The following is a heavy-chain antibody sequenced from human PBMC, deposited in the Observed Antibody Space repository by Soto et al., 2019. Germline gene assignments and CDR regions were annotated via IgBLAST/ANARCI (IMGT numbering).Heavy chain of an antibody. CDR1: GGSISSSSYY. D-gene: IGHD3-9*01. J-gene: IGHJ4*02. CDR3: ARRTRYFDWLSPAYFDY. Sequence: PSETLSLTCTVSGGSISSSSYYWGWIRQPPGKGLEWIGSIYYSGSTYYNPSLKSRVNISVDTSKNQFSLKLSSVTAADTAVYYCARRTRYFDWLSPAYFDYWGQGTLVTVSS. CDR2: IYYSGST. V-gene: IGHV4-39*01.